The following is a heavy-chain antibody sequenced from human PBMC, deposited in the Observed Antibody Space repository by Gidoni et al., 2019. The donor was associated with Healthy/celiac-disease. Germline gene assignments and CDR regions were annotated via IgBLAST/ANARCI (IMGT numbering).Heavy chain of an antibody. Sequence: EVELVESGGGLVQPGGALRLSCAGSGFTLSSYEMNWVRQAPGKGLEWVSYISSSGSTIYYADSVKGRFTISRDNAKNSLYLQMNSLRAEDTAVYYCARAKRLAAAGFDYWGQGTLVTVSS. J-gene: IGHJ4*02. CDR1: GFTLSSYE. CDR3: ARAKRLAAAGFDY. CDR2: ISSSGSTI. D-gene: IGHD6-13*01. V-gene: IGHV3-48*03.